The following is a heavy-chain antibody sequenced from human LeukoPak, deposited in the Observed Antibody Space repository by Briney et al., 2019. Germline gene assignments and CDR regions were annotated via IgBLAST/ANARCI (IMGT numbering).Heavy chain of an antibody. D-gene: IGHD2-15*01. CDR2: INPNSGGT. J-gene: IGHJ3*02. CDR3: ARESRSGENAFDI. Sequence: ASVKVSCKASGYTFTGYYMHWVQQAPGQGLEWMGWINPNSGGTNYAQKFQGRVTMTRDTSISTAYMELSRLRSDDTAVYYCARESRSGENAFDIWGQGTMVTVSS. V-gene: IGHV1-2*02. CDR1: GYTFTGYY.